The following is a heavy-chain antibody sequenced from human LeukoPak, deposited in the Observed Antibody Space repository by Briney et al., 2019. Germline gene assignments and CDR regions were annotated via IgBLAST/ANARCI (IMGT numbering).Heavy chain of an antibody. J-gene: IGHJ4*02. V-gene: IGHV3-74*01. CDR2: INSDGSWT. Sequence: PGGSLRLSCAASGNYWMHWVRQAPGKGLVWVSHINSDGSWTSYADSVKGRFTISRDNAENTLYLQMNSLRAEDTAVYYCARGTAGYHSSYFDYWGQGTLVTVSS. CDR1: GNYW. D-gene: IGHD3-16*02. CDR3: ARGTAGYHSSYFDY.